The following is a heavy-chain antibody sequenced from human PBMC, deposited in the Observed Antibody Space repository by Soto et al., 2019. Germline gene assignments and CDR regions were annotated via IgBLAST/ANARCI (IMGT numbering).Heavy chain of an antibody. D-gene: IGHD6-19*01. Sequence: QVQLQESGPGLVKPSETLSLTCTVSAGSISSYYWSLIRQPPGKGLEWIGDIYYSGSTTYNPSLKSRVTIAVDTSTNEFTLKLSSVTAADTAVYYCARGPQVYSSLIDYWGQGTLVTVSS. CDR2: IYYSGST. CDR1: AGSISSYY. CDR3: ARGPQVYSSLIDY. J-gene: IGHJ4*02. V-gene: IGHV4-59*01.